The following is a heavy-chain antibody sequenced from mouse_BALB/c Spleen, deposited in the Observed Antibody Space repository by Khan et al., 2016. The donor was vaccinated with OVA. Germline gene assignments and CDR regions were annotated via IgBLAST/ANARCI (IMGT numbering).Heavy chain of an antibody. J-gene: IGHJ4*01. V-gene: IGHV2-6-1*01. CDR3: GGQPYYNYNVMDY. CDR1: GFSLTNYG. Sequence: VQLQESAPGLVAPSQSLSITCTISGFSLTNYGVHWVRQPPGKGLEWLVVIWSDASTTYNSALKSRLTTIKDNSKSQAFLEMNSIQTDDTAIYFCGGQPYYNYNVMDYWGQGTSVTVSA. CDR2: IWSDAST. D-gene: IGHD2-12*01.